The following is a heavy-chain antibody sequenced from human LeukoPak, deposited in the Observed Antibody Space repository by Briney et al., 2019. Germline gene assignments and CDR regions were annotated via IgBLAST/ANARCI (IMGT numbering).Heavy chain of an antibody. Sequence: PSETLSLTCAVSGYSITSGYYWGWIRQPPGKGLEWIGTIYHSGSTYYNPSLKSRVTISVDTSKNQFSLKLSSVTAADTAVYYCARVVGTVTTTSDYYYYYMDVWGKGTTVTVSS. V-gene: IGHV4-38-2*01. CDR2: IYHSGST. D-gene: IGHD4-11*01. CDR3: ARVVGTVTTTSDYYYYYMDV. J-gene: IGHJ6*03. CDR1: GYSITSGYY.